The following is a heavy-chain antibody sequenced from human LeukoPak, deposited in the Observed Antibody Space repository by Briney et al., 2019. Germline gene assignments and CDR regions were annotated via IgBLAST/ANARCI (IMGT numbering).Heavy chain of an antibody. CDR2: ISSSSSSI. J-gene: IGHJ4*02. CDR3: ARGGPGGALNC. CDR1: GFTFRSYS. V-gene: IGHV3-21*01. D-gene: IGHD1-26*01. Sequence: GGSLRLSCTASGFTFRSYSMNWVRLAPGKGLQWVSSISSSSSSIYYADSLKGRFTISRDNAKNSLYLQMNSLRAEDTAVYYCARGGPGGALNCWGQGTLVTVSS.